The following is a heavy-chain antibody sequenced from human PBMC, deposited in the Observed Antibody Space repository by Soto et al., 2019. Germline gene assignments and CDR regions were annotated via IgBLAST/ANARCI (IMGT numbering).Heavy chain of an antibody. J-gene: IGHJ6*02. Sequence: ASVKVSCKASGYDFTAYDNNWVRQASGQGLEWMGWMNPINGAAGSARRFQGRVSMTRNTATGTAYLELTNLRSDDTAVYFCGRGPSPRAPAGGTPYYYAMDVWGQGTTVTVSS. D-gene: IGHD6-13*01. CDR1: GYDFTAYD. V-gene: IGHV1-8*02. CDR2: MNPINGAA. CDR3: GRGPSPRAPAGGTPYYYAMDV.